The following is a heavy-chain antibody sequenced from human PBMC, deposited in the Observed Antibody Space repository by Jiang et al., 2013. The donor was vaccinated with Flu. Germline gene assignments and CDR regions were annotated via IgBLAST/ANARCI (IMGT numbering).Heavy chain of an antibody. J-gene: IGHJ4*02. V-gene: IGHV3-33*01. D-gene: IGHD5-18*01. CDR3: ARDGDSYGRSDY. CDR1: GFTFGSYG. CDR2: LWYDGTYI. Sequence: VQLVESGGGVVQPERSLRLSCAASGFTFGSYGMLWVRQAPGKGLEWVAMLWYDGTYIRYGDSVKGRFTISRDNPRNTLYLQMNSLRAEDTAVYYCARDGDSYGRSDYWGLGTLVTVSS.